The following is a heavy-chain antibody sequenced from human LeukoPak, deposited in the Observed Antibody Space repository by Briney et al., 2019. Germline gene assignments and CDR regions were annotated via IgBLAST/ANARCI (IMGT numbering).Heavy chain of an antibody. CDR2: IHTSGTT. J-gene: IGHJ4*02. CDR3: AREETTRSQRAFDY. CDR1: NGSISSYF. Sequence: SETLSLTCTVSNGSISSYFWSCIRQPAGKGLEWIGRIHTSGTTHYNPSLKSRVTMSVDTSKNQFSLELSSVTAADTTVYYCAREETTRSQRAFDYWGQGTLVTVSS. V-gene: IGHV4-4*07. D-gene: IGHD2-15*01.